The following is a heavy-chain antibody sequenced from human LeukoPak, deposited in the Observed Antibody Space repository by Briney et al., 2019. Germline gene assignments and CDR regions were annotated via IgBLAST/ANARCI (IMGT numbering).Heavy chain of an antibody. J-gene: IGHJ4*02. D-gene: IGHD6-13*01. CDR1: GVSISTDNHY. V-gene: IGHV4-61*01. CDR2: THHSGKT. CDR3: ARGRQPGYFDY. Sequence: SETLSLTCTVSGVSISTDNHYWNWVRQPPGKSLEWIGYTHHSGKTYYNPSLKSRVSTSVDTSKNQFSLKLSSVTAADTAVYYCARGRQPGYFDYWGQGTLVTVSS.